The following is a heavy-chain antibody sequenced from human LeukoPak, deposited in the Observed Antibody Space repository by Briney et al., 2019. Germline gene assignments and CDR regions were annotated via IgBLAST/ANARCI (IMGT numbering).Heavy chain of an antibody. CDR3: ARVPYYYDSSGYHEYYFDY. CDR2: IYHSGST. CDR1: GASISSGGYS. V-gene: IGHV4-30-2*01. D-gene: IGHD3-22*01. Sequence: SETLSLTCAVSGASISSGGYSWSWIRQPPGKGLEWIGYIYHSGSTYYNPSLKSRVTISVDRSKNQFSLKLSSVTAADTAVYYCARVPYYYDSSGYHEYYFDYWGQGTLVTVSS. J-gene: IGHJ4*02.